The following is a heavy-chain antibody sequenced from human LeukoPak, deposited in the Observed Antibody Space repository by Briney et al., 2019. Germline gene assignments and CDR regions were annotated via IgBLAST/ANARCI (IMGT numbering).Heavy chain of an antibody. CDR2: IKSKTDGGTT. D-gene: IGHD3-22*01. CDR1: GFTFGDYA. V-gene: IGHV3-15*01. Sequence: GGSLRLSCTASGFTFGDYAMSWVRQAPGKGLEWVGRIKSKTDGGTTDYAAPVKGRFTISRDDSKNTLYLQMNSLKTEDTAVYYCTTEGTMIFDYWGQGTLVTVSS. J-gene: IGHJ4*02. CDR3: TTEGTMIFDY.